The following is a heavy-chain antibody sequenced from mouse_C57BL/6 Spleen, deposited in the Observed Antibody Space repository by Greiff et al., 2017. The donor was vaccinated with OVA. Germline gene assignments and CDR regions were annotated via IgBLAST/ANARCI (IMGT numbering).Heavy chain of an antibody. D-gene: IGHD4-1*01. CDR2: INPNNGGT. CDR1: GYTFTDYY. Sequence: EVQLQQSGPELVKPGASVKISCKASGYTFTDYYMNWVKQSHGKSLEWIGDINPNNGGTSYNQKFKDKATLTVDKSSSTAYMELRSLTSEDSAVYYCARWAGTNFDYWGQGTTLTVSS. CDR3: ARWAGTNFDY. J-gene: IGHJ2*01. V-gene: IGHV1-26*01.